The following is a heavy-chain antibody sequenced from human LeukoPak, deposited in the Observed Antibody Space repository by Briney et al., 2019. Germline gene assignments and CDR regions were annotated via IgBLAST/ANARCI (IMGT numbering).Heavy chain of an antibody. Sequence: PSETLSLTCSVSGGSISSDYWSWIRQPAGKGLEWIGRMYTCGTPNYNPSLKSRVIMSLDTSRNQFSLRLGSVTAADTAVYYCARAGDGGARLGAFDIWGQGTMVTVSS. J-gene: IGHJ3*02. D-gene: IGHD4-23*01. V-gene: IGHV4-4*07. CDR2: MYTCGTP. CDR1: GGSISSDY. CDR3: ARAGDGGARLGAFDI.